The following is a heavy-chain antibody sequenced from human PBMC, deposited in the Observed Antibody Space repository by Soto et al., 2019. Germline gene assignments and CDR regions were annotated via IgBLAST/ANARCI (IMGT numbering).Heavy chain of an antibody. V-gene: IGHV3-33*01. J-gene: IGHJ6*03. Sequence: GGSLRLSCAASGFTFSSYGMHWVRQAPGKGLEWVAVIWYDGSNKYYADSVKGRFTISRDNSKNTLYLQMNSLRAEDTAVYYCARSPREPYYCYDMDVWGKGTTVTVSS. CDR2: IWYDGSNK. CDR1: GFTFSSYG. CDR3: ARSPREPYYCYDMDV.